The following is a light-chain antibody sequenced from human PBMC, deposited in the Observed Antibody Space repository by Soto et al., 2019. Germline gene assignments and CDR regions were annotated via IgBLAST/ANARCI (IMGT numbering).Light chain of an antibody. CDR2: WAS. V-gene: IGKV4-1*01. CDR3: QQYYSTPWT. J-gene: IGKJ1*01. CDR1: QSLLYSPNDQTY. Sequence: DIVMTQSPESLAVSLGERATINCKSSQSLLYSPNDQTYLAWYQQNPGQPPKLLIYWASTRESGVPDRFSGSGSGTDFTLTISSLQAEDVAVYYCQQYYSTPWTFGQGTKVEIK.